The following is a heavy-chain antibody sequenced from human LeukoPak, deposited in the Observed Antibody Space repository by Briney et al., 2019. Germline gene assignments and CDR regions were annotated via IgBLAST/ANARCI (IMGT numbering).Heavy chain of an antibody. CDR2: IYHSGST. V-gene: IGHV4-38-2*02. CDR3: ARDSSSWYYFDY. Sequence: PSETLSLTCAVSGYSISSGYYWGWIRQPPGKELEWIGSIYHSGSTYYNPSLKSRVTISVDTSKNQFSLKLSSVTAADTAVYYCARDSSSWYYFDYWGQGTLVTVSS. D-gene: IGHD6-13*01. J-gene: IGHJ4*02. CDR1: GYSISSGYY.